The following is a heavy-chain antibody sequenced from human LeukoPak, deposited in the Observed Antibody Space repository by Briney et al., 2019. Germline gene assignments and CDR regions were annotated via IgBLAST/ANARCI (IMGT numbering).Heavy chain of an antibody. D-gene: IGHD6-13*01. Sequence: GASVKVSCKASGYTFIIYGISWVRQAPGQGLEWMGWISGYNGHTNCAQNVQGRVTMTTETSTSTAYMELRSLTSDDTAVYYCARDQGRFGAAAAGRDNDYWGQGTLVTVSS. CDR2: ISGYNGHT. CDR1: GYTFIIYG. CDR3: ARDQGRFGAAAAGRDNDY. V-gene: IGHV1-18*01. J-gene: IGHJ4*02.